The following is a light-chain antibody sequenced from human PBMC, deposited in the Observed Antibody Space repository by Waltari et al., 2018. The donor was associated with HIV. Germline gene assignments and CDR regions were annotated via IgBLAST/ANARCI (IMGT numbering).Light chain of an antibody. CDR1: DLDTNN. V-gene: IGLV3-21*02. CDR2: DDS. Sequence: SYVLTQPPSVSVAPGQTARITCGGNDLDTNNVPWYQQKPGQAPVLVVYDDSDRPSGIPERFSGSNSGNTATLTITRVEAGDEADYYCQVWDPSSDHVVFGGGTKLTVL. CDR3: QVWDPSSDHVV. J-gene: IGLJ2*01.